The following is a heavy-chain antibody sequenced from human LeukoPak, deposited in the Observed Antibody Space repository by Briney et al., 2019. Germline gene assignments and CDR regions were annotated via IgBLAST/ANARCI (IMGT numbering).Heavy chain of an antibody. J-gene: IGHJ4*02. CDR1: GYSISSGYY. CDR2: IYHSGNT. CDR3: ARVASNMFGYASFDY. Sequence: PSETLSLTCAVSGYSISSGYYWAWIRQPPEQGLEWIAGIYHSGNTFYNPSLKGRVTISLDTSKNQFSLNLNSVTAADTAVYYCARVASNMFGYASFDYWGQGTLVTVSS. V-gene: IGHV4-38-2*01. D-gene: IGHD2-2*01.